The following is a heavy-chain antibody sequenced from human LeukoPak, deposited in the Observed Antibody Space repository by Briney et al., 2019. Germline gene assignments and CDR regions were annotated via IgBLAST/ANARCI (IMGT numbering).Heavy chain of an antibody. D-gene: IGHD2-2*02. Sequence: SETLSLTCAVSGGSISSGGYSWSWIRQPPGKGLEWIGYIYHSGSTYYNPSLKSRVTISVDRSKNQFSLKLSSVTAADTAVYYCARGVVVVSAAIRPVNYFDYWGQGTLVTVSS. CDR1: GGSISSGGYS. V-gene: IGHV4-30-2*01. CDR3: ARGVVVVSAAIRPVNYFDY. J-gene: IGHJ4*02. CDR2: IYHSGST.